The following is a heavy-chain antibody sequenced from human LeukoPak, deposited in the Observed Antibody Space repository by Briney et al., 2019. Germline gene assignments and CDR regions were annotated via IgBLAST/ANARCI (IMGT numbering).Heavy chain of an antibody. J-gene: IGHJ6*03. Sequence: SVKVSCKASGGTFSSYAISWVRQAPGQGLEWMGGIIPIFGTANYAQKFQGRVTITTDESTSTAYMELSSLRSEDTAVYYCARSPNRNYKPGDYYYYMDVWGKGTTVTVSS. CDR2: IIPIFGTA. D-gene: IGHD1-7*01. V-gene: IGHV1-69*05. CDR3: ARSPNRNYKPGDYYYYMDV. CDR1: GGTFSSYA.